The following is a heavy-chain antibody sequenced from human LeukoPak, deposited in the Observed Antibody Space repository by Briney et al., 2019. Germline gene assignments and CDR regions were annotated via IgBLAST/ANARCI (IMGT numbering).Heavy chain of an antibody. D-gene: IGHD4-17*01. J-gene: IGHJ4*02. Sequence: GGSLRLSCAASGFTFSSYEMNWVRQAPGKGLEGGSYISSGGGGIFYADSVKGRFTISRDNAKNSLHLQMNSLRAEDTAVYYCARDGASHPSIYYFDYWGQGTLVTVSS. V-gene: IGHV3-48*03. CDR1: GFTFSSYE. CDR3: ARDGASHPSIYYFDY. CDR2: ISSGGGGI.